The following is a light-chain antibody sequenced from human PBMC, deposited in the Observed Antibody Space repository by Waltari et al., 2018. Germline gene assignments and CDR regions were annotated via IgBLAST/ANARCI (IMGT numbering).Light chain of an antibody. V-gene: IGKV1-33*01. CDR2: DAS. CDR1: QDITNY. Sequence: DIQMTQSPSSLSASVGDRVTITCQASQDITNYLNWYQQKPGRAPKLLIYDASYLQTGVPSRFSGSGSGTDFTFTISSLQPEDIATYYCQQYDNLPITFGQGTRLDIK. CDR3: QQYDNLPIT. J-gene: IGKJ5*01.